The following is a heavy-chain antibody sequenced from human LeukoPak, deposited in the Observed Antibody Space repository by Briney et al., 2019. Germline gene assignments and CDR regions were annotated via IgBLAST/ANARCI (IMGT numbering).Heavy chain of an antibody. V-gene: IGHV1-3*03. CDR1: GYTFTNYA. J-gene: IGHJ4*02. Sequence: ASVKVSCKASGYTFTNYAMHWVRQAPGQRLEWMGWISAGNGNTKYSQEFQGRVTITWDTSASTAYMELSSLTPEDMAVYYCARDGFSSGWYPDYWGQGTLVTVSS. CDR3: ARDGFSSGWYPDY. CDR2: ISAGNGNT. D-gene: IGHD6-19*01.